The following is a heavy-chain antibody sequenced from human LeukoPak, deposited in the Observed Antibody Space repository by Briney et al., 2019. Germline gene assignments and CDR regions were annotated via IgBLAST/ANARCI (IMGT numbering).Heavy chain of an antibody. CDR3: TTDLPP. V-gene: IGHV3-15*01. CDR1: GFTFSNVW. Sequence: GGSLRLSCVASGFTFSNVWMAWVRQAPGKGLEWVGGIRSKIDGRTTDYAPPVKGRITISRDDSKSTLYLQMNSLKIEDTAVYYCTTDLPPWGQGTLVTVSS. J-gene: IGHJ5*01. CDR2: IRSKIDGRTT.